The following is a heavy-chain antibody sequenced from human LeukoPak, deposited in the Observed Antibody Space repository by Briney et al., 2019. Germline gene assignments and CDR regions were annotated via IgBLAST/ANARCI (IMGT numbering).Heavy chain of an antibody. D-gene: IGHD3-22*01. Sequence: SGPTLVKPKQSLTLTCAFSGCSLTTTGMGVGWIRQPPGKALEWHARIDWDGDKYYSTSLKTNLTISKDTSKNQVVLIMTNVDPVDTATYYCARTTYYSESGGYTPGYFDFWGQGTRVTVSS. CDR2: IDWDGDK. CDR3: ARTTYYSESGGYTPGYFDF. J-gene: IGHJ4*02. V-gene: IGHV2-70*11. CDR1: GCSLTTTGMG.